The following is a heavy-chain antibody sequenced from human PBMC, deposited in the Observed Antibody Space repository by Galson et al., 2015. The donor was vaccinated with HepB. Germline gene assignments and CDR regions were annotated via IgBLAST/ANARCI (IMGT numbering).Heavy chain of an antibody. CDR3: AKSGSSWTGVGGWAPPAAEYFQH. D-gene: IGHD6-13*01. Sequence: SLRLSCAASGFTFSSYAMSWVRQAPGKGLEWVSAISGSGGSTYYADSVKGRFTISRDNSKNTLYLQMNSLRAEDTAVYYCAKSGSSWTGVGGWAPPAAEYFQHWGQGTLVTVSS. V-gene: IGHV3-23*01. J-gene: IGHJ1*01. CDR2: ISGSGGST. CDR1: GFTFSSYA.